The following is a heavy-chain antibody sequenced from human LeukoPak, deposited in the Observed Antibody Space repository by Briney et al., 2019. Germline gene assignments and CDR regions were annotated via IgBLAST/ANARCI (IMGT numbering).Heavy chain of an antibody. CDR2: INHSGST. CDR3: ARHVFGGFDAFDI. CDR1: GGSISSYY. D-gene: IGHD3-10*01. Sequence: SETLSLTCTVSGGSISSYYWSWIRQPPGKGLEWIGEINHSGSTNYNPSLKSRVTISVDTSKNQFSLKLSSVTAADTAVYYCARHVFGGFDAFDIWGQGTMVTVSS. V-gene: IGHV4-34*01. J-gene: IGHJ3*02.